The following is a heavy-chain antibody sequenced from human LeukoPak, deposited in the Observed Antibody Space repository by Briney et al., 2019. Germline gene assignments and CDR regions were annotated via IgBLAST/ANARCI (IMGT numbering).Heavy chain of an antibody. Sequence: GGSLRLSCAASGFTFSTYAMSWVRQAPGKGLEWVSGISGMGGTYYADSVKGRFTISRDNSKNTLYLQMNSLRAEDTAVYYCAKDGYINNTYDWFDSWGQGTLVTVSS. D-gene: IGHD2/OR15-2a*01. J-gene: IGHJ5*01. CDR2: ISGMGGT. CDR3: AKDGYINNTYDWFDS. V-gene: IGHV3-23*01. CDR1: GFTFSTYA.